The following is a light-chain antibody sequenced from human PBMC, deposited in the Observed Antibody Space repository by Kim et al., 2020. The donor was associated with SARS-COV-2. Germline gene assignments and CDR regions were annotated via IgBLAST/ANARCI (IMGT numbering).Light chain of an antibody. CDR2: AAS. Sequence: ASVGDTVTITCRASQDIRSDLAWYQQRPGRAPKSLIYAASSLQSGVPSRFSGSGSGTEFTLTIISLQPEDFATYYCHQYNSYPRTFGQGTKVDIK. CDR1: QDIRSD. J-gene: IGKJ1*01. V-gene: IGKV1-16*01. CDR3: HQYNSYPRT.